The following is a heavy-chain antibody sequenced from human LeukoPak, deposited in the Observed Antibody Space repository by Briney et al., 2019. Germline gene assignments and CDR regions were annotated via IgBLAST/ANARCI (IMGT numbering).Heavy chain of an antibody. CDR1: GYSFSNDW. J-gene: IGHJ4*02. Sequence: GESLKISCKGSGYSFSNDWIGWVRQMPGKGLEWMGIIYPADSDTKYSPSFQGQVTISADKSISTAYLQWNSLGASDTAIYYCARRGDTPKLDYWGQGTLVTVSS. CDR3: ARRGDTPKLDY. D-gene: IGHD5-18*01. V-gene: IGHV5-51*01. CDR2: IYPADSDT.